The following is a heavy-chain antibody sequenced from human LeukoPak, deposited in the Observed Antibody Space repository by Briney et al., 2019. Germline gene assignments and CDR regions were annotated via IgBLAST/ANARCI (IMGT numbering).Heavy chain of an antibody. CDR3: ARANVVPASIPYGMDV. CDR1: GFTFSSYA. V-gene: IGHV4-34*01. Sequence: GSLRLSCAASGFTFSSYAMSWIRQPPGKGLEWIGEINHSGSTNYNPSLKSRVTISVDTSKNQFSLKLSSVTAADTAVYYCARANVVPASIPYGMDVWGQGTTVTVSS. J-gene: IGHJ6*02. CDR2: INHSGST. D-gene: IGHD2-2*01.